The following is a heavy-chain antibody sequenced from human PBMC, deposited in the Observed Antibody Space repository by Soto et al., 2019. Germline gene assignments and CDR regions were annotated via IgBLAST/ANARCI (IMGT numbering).Heavy chain of an antibody. Sequence: QITLKESGPTLVKPTQTLTLTCTYSGFSLRTTGVGVGWIRQPPGKALEWLGIIYWNDDKRYSPSLKNRFTLTSDISKCQVVLTMTNMDPVDTATYYCAHTWGLPFDYWGQGTLVIVSS. D-gene: IGHD3-16*01. V-gene: IGHV2-5*01. CDR3: AHTWGLPFDY. CDR2: IYWNDDK. J-gene: IGHJ4*02. CDR1: GFSLRTTGVG.